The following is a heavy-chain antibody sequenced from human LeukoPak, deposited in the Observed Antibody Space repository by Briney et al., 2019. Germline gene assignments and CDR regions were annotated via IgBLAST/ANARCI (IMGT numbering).Heavy chain of an antibody. CDR1: GGTFSSYA. CDR2: IIPIFGTA. V-gene: IGHV1-69*13. D-gene: IGHD5-18*01. CDR3: ARGGYSYGSGWFDP. Sequence: ASVKVSCKASGGTFSSYAISWVRQAPGQGLEWMGGIIPIFGTANYAQKFQGRVTITADESTSTANMELSSLRSEDTAVYYCARGGYSYGSGWFDPWGQGTLVTVSS. J-gene: IGHJ5*02.